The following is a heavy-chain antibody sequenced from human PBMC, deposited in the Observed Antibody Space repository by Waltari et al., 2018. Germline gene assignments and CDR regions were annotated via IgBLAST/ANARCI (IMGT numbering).Heavy chain of an antibody. CDR2: IYTSGST. CDR3: ARDEAAAGPDAFDI. Sequence: QVQLQESGPGLVKPSQTLSLTCTVSGGSISSGSYYWSWIRQPAGKGLEWIGRIYTSGSTNYNPSLKSRVTISVDTSKNQFSLKLSSVTAADTAVYYCARDEAAAGPDAFDIWGQGTIVTVSS. J-gene: IGHJ3*02. CDR1: GGSISSGSYY. V-gene: IGHV4-61*02. D-gene: IGHD6-13*01.